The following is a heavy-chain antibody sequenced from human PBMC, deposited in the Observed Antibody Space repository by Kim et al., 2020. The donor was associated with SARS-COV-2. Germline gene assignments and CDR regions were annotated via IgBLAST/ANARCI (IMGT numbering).Heavy chain of an antibody. J-gene: IGHJ3*02. V-gene: IGHV4-39*02. CDR1: GGSISSSSYY. D-gene: IGHD5-12*01. CDR3: ARDIRGGYSGYDSDAFDI. CDR2: IYYRGST. Sequence: SETLSLTCSVSGGSISSSSYYWVWIRQPPGKGLEWIGNIYYRGSTFYNPSLKSRVTISVDTSKNQFSLRLSSVTAADTAVYYCARDIRGGYSGYDSDAFDIWGQGTVVTVSS.